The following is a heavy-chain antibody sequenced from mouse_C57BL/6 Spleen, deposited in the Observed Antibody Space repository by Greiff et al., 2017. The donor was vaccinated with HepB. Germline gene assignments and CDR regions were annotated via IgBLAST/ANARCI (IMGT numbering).Heavy chain of an antibody. CDR3: ARAYGSSRPFAY. D-gene: IGHD1-1*01. J-gene: IGHJ3*01. Sequence: QVQLQQPGAELVRPGSSVKLSCKASGYTFTSYWMHWVKQRPIQGLEWIGNIDPSDSETHYNQKFKDKATLTVDKSSSTAYMQLSSLTSEDSAVYYCARAYGSSRPFAYWGQGTLVTVSA. CDR1: GYTFTSYW. V-gene: IGHV1-52*01. CDR2: IDPSDSET.